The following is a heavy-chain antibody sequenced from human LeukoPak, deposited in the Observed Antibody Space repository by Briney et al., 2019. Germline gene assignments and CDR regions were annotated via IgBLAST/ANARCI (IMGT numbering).Heavy chain of an antibody. Sequence: SETLSLTCTVSGGSFSSGSYYWSWIRQPPGKGLEWIGYIYYSGSTNYNPSLKSRVTISVDTSKNQFSLKVSSVTAADTAVYYCARDSYTSSIDSWGQGTLVTVSS. V-gene: IGHV4-61*01. D-gene: IGHD6-6*01. CDR1: GGSFSSGSYY. CDR2: IYYSGST. CDR3: ARDSYTSSIDS. J-gene: IGHJ4*02.